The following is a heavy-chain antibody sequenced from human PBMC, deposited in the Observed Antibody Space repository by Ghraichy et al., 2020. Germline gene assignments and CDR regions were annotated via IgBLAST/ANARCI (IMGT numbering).Heavy chain of an antibody. J-gene: IGHJ4*02. V-gene: IGHV4-59*01. CDR2: IYYSVST. Sequence: SETLSLTCTVSGGSISSYYWSWIRQPPGKGLEWIGYIYYSVSTNYNPSLKSPITISVDTSKNQFSLKLSSVTAADTAVYYCARGYSYGSYYFDYWGQGTLVTVSS. CDR3: ARGYSYGSYYFDY. CDR1: GGSISSYY. D-gene: IGHD5-18*01.